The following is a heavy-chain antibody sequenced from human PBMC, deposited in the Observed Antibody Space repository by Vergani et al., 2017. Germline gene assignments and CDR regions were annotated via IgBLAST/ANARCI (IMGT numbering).Heavy chain of an antibody. Sequence: EVALVQSGPEMRKPGESLKISCKGSEYSFGNYWIVWVRQRPGKGLEWMGIIYPADSDTRYSPSFQGQVTISADKSISTAFLQWDSLKASDTALYYCARHTTYTDSWGQGTLVTVSS. J-gene: IGHJ4*02. D-gene: IGHD1-1*01. V-gene: IGHV5-51*01. CDR2: IYPADSDT. CDR3: ARHTTYTDS. CDR1: EYSFGNYW.